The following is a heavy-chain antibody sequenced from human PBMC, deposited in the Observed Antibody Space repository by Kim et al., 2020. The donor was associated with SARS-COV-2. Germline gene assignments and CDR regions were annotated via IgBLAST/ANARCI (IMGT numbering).Heavy chain of an antibody. CDR2: IYYSGSN. Sequence: SETLSLTCTVSGGSISSYYWSWIRQPPGKGLEWIGYIYYSGSNNYNPSLKSRVTISVDTSKNQFSLKLSSVTAADTAVYYCARDPGYCSGGSCYSWFDPWGQGTLVTVSS. D-gene: IGHD2-15*01. CDR3: ARDPGYCSGGSCYSWFDP. CDR1: GGSISSYY. V-gene: IGHV4-59*01. J-gene: IGHJ5*02.